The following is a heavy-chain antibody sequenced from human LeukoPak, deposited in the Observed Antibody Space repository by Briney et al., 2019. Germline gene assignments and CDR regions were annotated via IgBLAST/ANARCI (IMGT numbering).Heavy chain of an antibody. CDR1: GFTFSNYG. Sequence: GGSLRLSCAASGFTFSNYGMHWVRQAPGKELEWVAVISYDESDKYYADSVKGRFTISRDNSKNTLYLQMNSLRPEDTAVYYCAKGVVAATNAAYYGMDVWGQGTTVTVSS. CDR3: AKGVVAATNAAYYGMDV. J-gene: IGHJ6*02. D-gene: IGHD2-15*01. V-gene: IGHV3-30*18. CDR2: ISYDESDK.